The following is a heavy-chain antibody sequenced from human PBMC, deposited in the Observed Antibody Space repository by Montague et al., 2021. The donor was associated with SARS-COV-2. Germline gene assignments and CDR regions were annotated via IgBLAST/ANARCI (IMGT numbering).Heavy chain of an antibody. Sequence: PALVKPTQTLTLTCTFSGFSLSTSGMCVSWIRQPPGKALEWLARIDWDDDKYYSTSLKTRLTISKDTSKNQVVLTMTNMDPVDTATYYCAREYSGGVYFDYWGQGTLVTVSS. CDR3: AREYSGGVYFDY. CDR1: GFSLSTSGMC. CDR2: IDWDDDK. J-gene: IGHJ4*02. D-gene: IGHD6-19*01. V-gene: IGHV2-70*11.